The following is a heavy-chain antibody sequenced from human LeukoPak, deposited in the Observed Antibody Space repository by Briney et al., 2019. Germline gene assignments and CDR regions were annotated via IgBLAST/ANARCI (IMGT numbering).Heavy chain of an antibody. J-gene: IGHJ5*02. V-gene: IGHV3-53*01. D-gene: IGHD6-19*01. CDR3: ARDSAIAVAGFDP. Sequence: GGSLRLSCAASGFTVSSNYMSWVRQAPGKGLEWISVIYSGGSTYYADSVKGRFTISRDNSKNTLYLQMNSLRAEDTAVYYCARDSAIAVAGFDPWGQGTLVTVSS. CDR2: IYSGGST. CDR1: GFTVSSNY.